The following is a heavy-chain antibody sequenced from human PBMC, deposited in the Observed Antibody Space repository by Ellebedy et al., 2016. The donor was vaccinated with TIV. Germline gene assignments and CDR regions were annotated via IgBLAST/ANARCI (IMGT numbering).Heavy chain of an antibody. J-gene: IGHJ4*02. D-gene: IGHD6-13*01. CDR2: IIPIFGTA. CDR3: TCLQLGIADYFDY. Sequence: ASVKVSCKASGGTFSRYAISWVRQAPGQGLEWMGRIIPIFGTANYAQKFQGRVTMTRDTSTSTVYMELSSLRSEDTAVYYCTCLQLGIADYFDYWGQGTLVTVSS. V-gene: IGHV1-69*05. CDR1: GGTFSRYA.